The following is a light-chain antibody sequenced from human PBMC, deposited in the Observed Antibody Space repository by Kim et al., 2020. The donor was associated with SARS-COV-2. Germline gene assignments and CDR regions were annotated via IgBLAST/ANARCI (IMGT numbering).Light chain of an antibody. J-gene: IGLJ2*01. V-gene: IGLV1-47*01. CDR2: RNN. Sequence: ELTQPPSASGTPGQRVTISCSGSSSNIGSNYVYWYQQLPGTAPKLLIYRNNQRPSGVPDRFSASKSGTSASLAISGLRSEDEADYYCAAWDDSLSVVFGGGTQLTVL. CDR3: AAWDDSLSVV. CDR1: SSNIGSNY.